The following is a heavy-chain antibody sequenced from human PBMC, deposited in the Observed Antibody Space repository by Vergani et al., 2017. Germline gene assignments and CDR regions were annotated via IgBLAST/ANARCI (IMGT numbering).Heavy chain of an antibody. J-gene: IGHJ4*02. CDR2: IYTSGGT. CDR3: ARSTYSNYGRFDY. CDR1: GGSISSGSYY. Sequence: QVQLQESGPGLVKPSQTLSLTCTVSGGSISSGSYYWSWIRQPAGKGLEWIGRIYTSGGTNYNPSLKSRVTISVDPSKNQFSLKLSSVTAADTAVYYCARSTYSNYGRFDYWGQGTLVTVSS. D-gene: IGHD4-11*01. V-gene: IGHV4-61*02.